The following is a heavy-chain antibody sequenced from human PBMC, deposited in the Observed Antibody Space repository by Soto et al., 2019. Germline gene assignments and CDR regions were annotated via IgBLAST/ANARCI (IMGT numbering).Heavy chain of an antibody. V-gene: IGHV4-38-2*02. CDR3: ARFLGDYAYYFDY. CDR2: IYHSGST. D-gene: IGHD4-17*01. CDR1: GYSISSGYY. Sequence: SETLSLTCTVSGYSISSGYYWGWIRQPPGKGLEWIGSIYHSGSTYYNPSLKSRVTISVDTSKNQFSLKLSSLTAADTAVYYCARFLGDYAYYFDYWGQGTLVTVSS. J-gene: IGHJ4*02.